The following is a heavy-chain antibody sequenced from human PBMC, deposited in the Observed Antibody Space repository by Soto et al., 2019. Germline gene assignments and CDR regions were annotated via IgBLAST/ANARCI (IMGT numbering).Heavy chain of an antibody. V-gene: IGHV3-7*05. Sequence: GGSLRLSCAASGFTFSSYWMSWVRQAPGKGLEWVANIKQDGSEKYYVDSVKGRFTISRDNAKNSLYLQMNSLRAEDTAVYYCARDRNYYDSSGYYGSWSGGMDVWGQGTTVTVSS. CDR1: GFTFSSYW. D-gene: IGHD3-22*01. CDR3: ARDRNYYDSSGYYGSWSGGMDV. CDR2: IKQDGSEK. J-gene: IGHJ6*02.